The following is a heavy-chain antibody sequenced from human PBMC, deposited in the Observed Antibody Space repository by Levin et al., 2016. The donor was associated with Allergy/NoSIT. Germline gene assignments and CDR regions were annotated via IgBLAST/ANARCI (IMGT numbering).Heavy chain of an antibody. V-gene: IGHV3-30*04. Sequence: WIRQPPGKGLEWVAVISYDGSNKYYADSVKGRFTISRDNSKNTLYLQMNSLRAEDTAVYYCARDQTYDFWSGLIGRAYYYGMDVWGQGTTVTVSS. J-gene: IGHJ6*02. CDR2: ISYDGSNK. CDR3: ARDQTYDFWSGLIGRAYYYGMDV. D-gene: IGHD3-3*01.